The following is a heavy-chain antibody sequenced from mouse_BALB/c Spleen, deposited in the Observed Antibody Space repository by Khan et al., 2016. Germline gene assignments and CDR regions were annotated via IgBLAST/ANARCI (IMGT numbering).Heavy chain of an antibody. CDR1: GFDFSGYW. CDR2: ISPDSSTI. V-gene: IGHV4-1*02. Sequence: EVKLLESGGGLVQPGGSLKLSCAASGFDFSGYWMSWVRQAPGKGLEWIGEISPDSSTINYTPSLKDKFIISRDNAKNTLYLQINKVRSEDTALXYCTRPVYTRAMDFWGQGTSVTVSS. CDR3: TRPVYTRAMDF. J-gene: IGHJ4*01.